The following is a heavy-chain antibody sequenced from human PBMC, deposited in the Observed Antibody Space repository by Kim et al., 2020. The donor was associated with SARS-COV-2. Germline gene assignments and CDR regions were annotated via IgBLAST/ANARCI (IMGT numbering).Heavy chain of an antibody. V-gene: IGHV4-61*01. Sequence: SETLSLTCTVSGGSVSSGSYYWSWIRQPPGKGLEWIGYIYYSGSTNYNPSLKSRVTISVDTSKNQFSLKLSSVTAADTAVYYCAKTTKLHRYYYYGMDVWGQGTTVTVSS. J-gene: IGHJ6*02. CDR1: GGSVSSGSYY. CDR3: AKTTKLHRYYYYGMDV. CDR2: IYYSGST. D-gene: IGHD4-17*01.